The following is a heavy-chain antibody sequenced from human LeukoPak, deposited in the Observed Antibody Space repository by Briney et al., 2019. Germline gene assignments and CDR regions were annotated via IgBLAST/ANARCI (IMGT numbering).Heavy chain of an antibody. J-gene: IGHJ4*02. D-gene: IGHD3-22*01. CDR2: ISGSGGTT. Sequence: GRSLRLSCAASGFTFSSYGMHWVRQAPGKGLEWVAGISGSGGTTNYADSVKGRFTISRDNPKNTLYLQMNSLRAEDTAVYLCAKRGVVIRVILVGFHKEAYYFDSWGQGALVTVSS. CDR3: AKRGVVIRVILVGFHKEAYYFDS. V-gene: IGHV3-23*01. CDR1: GFTFSSYG.